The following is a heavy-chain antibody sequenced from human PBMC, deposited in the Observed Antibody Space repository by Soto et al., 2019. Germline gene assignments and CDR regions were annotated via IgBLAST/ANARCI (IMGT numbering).Heavy chain of an antibody. V-gene: IGHV1-18*01. D-gene: IGHD2-15*01. CDR1: GYTFTSYG. CDR2: ISAYNGNT. J-gene: IGHJ6*02. Sequence: QVQLVQSGAEVKKPGASVKVSCKASGYTFTSYGISWVRQAPGQGLEWLGWISAYNGNTNYAQKLQGRGTMTTDTSTSIAYMELRSLRSEDKAVYYCARDKLEGVVVSWWSGGYYGMDVWGQGTTVTVSS. CDR3: ARDKLEGVVVSWWSGGYYGMDV.